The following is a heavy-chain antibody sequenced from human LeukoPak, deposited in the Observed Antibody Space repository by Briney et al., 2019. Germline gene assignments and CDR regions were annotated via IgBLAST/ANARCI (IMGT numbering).Heavy chain of an antibody. V-gene: IGHV3-48*03. CDR2: ISSSGSTI. D-gene: IGHD3-10*02. Sequence: GGSLRLSCTSSGFTFGDYSMTWVRQAPGKGLEWVSYISSSGSTIYYADSVKGRFTISRDNAKNSLYLQMNSLRAEDTAVYYCAELGITMIGGVWGKGTTVTISS. J-gene: IGHJ6*04. CDR1: GFTFGDYS. CDR3: AELGITMIGGV.